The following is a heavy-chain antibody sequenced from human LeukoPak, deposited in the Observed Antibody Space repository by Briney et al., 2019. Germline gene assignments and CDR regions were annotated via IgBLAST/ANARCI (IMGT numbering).Heavy chain of an antibody. Sequence: PGGSLRLSCAASGFTFSSYWMNWVRQSPGKGLEWVANIKQDGSEKYYVDSVKGRFTISRDNVKKSLFLQMNSLRAEDTAVYHCVREFFGSSDLDYWGQGTLVTVSS. CDR2: IKQDGSEK. CDR1: GFTFSSYW. CDR3: VREFFGSSDLDY. J-gene: IGHJ4*02. V-gene: IGHV3-7*04. D-gene: IGHD1-26*01.